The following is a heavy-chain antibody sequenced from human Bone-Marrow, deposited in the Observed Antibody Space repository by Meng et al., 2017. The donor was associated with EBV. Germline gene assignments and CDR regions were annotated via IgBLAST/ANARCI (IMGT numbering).Heavy chain of an antibody. D-gene: IGHD3-10*01. J-gene: IGHJ4*02. CDR3: ASESGRGFTPDY. CDR1: GGTFSSDA. Sequence: VLLVQSGAEVKKPGSSVKVSCKTSGGTFSSDAISWVRQAPGQGLEWMGGLIPMLGAPNYAQKFQDRVTIIADKSTSIHYMELSSLRSEDTAVYYCASESGRGFTPDYWGQGTLVTVSS. V-gene: IGHV1-69*06. CDR2: LIPMLGAP.